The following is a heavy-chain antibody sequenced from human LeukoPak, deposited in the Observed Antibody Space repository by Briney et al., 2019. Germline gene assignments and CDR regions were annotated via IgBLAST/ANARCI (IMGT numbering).Heavy chain of an antibody. V-gene: IGHV4-59*01. D-gene: IGHD6-13*01. CDR1: GGSISSYY. Sequence: KPSETLSLTCTVSGGSISSYYWSWIRQPPGKGLEWIGYIYYSGSTNYSPSLKSRVTISVDTSKNQFSLKLSSVTAADTAVYYCARVYSSSWYLDYWGQGTLVTVSS. CDR2: IYYSGST. CDR3: ARVYSSSWYLDY. J-gene: IGHJ4*02.